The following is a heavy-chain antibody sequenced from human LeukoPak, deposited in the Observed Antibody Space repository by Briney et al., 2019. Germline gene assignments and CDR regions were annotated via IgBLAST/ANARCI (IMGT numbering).Heavy chain of an antibody. CDR3: ARENPLSGWRGGPDY. V-gene: IGHV1-46*01. CDR2: ISPSGGST. CDR1: GYTFTSNY. Sequence: ASVKVSCKAFGYTFTSNYMHWVRQAPGQGPEWMGVISPSGGSTTYAQKFQGRVTLTRDMSTSTDYLELSSLRSEDMAVFYRARENPLSGWRGGPDYWGQGTLVTVSS. J-gene: IGHJ4*02. D-gene: IGHD6-19*01.